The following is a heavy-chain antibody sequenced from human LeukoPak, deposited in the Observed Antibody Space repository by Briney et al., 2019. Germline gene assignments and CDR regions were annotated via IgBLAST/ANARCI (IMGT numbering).Heavy chain of an antibody. CDR1: GLTVSNNY. CDR3: ARTIVSTSDYFPFDAFDI. J-gene: IGHJ3*02. CDR2: IYSGGST. D-gene: IGHD5/OR15-5a*01. Sequence: PGGSLRLSCAASGLTVSNNYMSWVRQAPERGLEWVSIIYSGGSTYYTDSVKGRFTVSRDNSKNTLYLQMNSLSAEDTAAYYCARTIVSTSDYFPFDAFDIWGQGTMVTVSS. V-gene: IGHV3-53*01.